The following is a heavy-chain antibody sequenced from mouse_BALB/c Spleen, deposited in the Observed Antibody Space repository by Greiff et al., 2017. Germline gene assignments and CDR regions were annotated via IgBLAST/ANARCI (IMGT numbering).Heavy chain of an antibody. CDR3: ARTGEMIRAWFAY. CDR1: GFTFSSYT. D-gene: IGHD2-4*01. CDR2: ISNGGGST. Sequence: EVMLVESGGGLVQPGGSLKLSCAASGFTFSSYTMSWVRQTPEKRLEWVAYISNGGGSTYYPDTVKGRFTISRDNAKNTLYLQMSSLKSEDTAMYDCARTGEMIRAWFAYWGQGTLVTVAA. J-gene: IGHJ3*01. V-gene: IGHV5-12-2*01.